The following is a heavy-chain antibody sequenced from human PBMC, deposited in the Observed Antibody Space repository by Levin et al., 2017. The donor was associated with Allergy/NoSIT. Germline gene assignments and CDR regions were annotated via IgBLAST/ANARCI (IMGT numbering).Heavy chain of an antibody. CDR1: GGSISSGGYY. V-gene: IGHV4-31*03. CDR2: IYYSGST. Sequence: SQTLSLTCPVSGGSISSGGYYWSWIRQHPGKGLEWIGYIYYSGSTYYNPSLKSRVTISVDTSKNQFSLKLSSVTAADTAVYYCARVRTEYYYDSSGPHFDYWGQGTLVTVSS. J-gene: IGHJ4*02. D-gene: IGHD3-22*01. CDR3: ARVRTEYYYDSSGPHFDY.